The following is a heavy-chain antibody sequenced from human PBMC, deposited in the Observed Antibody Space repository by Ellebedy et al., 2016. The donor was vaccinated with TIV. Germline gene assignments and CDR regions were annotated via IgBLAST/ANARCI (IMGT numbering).Heavy chain of an antibody. D-gene: IGHD2-2*01. Sequence: LSLTXXASGFTFSSYAMSWVRQAPGKGLEWVSAISGSGGSTYYADSVKGRFTISRDNSKNTLYLQMNSLRAEDTAVYYCAKDKGAIVVVPAVWGQGTLVTVSS. V-gene: IGHV3-23*01. CDR3: AKDKGAIVVVPAV. CDR2: ISGSGGST. J-gene: IGHJ4*02. CDR1: GFTFSSYA.